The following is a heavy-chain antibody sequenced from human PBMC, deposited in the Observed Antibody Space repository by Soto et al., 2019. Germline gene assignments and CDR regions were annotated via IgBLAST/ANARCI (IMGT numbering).Heavy chain of an antibody. J-gene: IGHJ6*02. CDR2: IIPIFGTA. CDR1: GGTFSSYA. Sequence: GASVKVSCKASGGTFSSYAISWVRQAPGQGLEWMGGIIPIFGTANYAQKFQGRVTITADESTSTAYMELSSLRSEDTAVYYCARDQPVTYYYDSSGYYLTMPLFGYGMDVWGQGTKVTVSS. CDR3: ARDQPVTYYYDSSGYYLTMPLFGYGMDV. D-gene: IGHD3-22*01. V-gene: IGHV1-69*13.